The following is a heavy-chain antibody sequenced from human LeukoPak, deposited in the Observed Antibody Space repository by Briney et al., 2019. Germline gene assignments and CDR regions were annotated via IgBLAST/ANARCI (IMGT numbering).Heavy chain of an antibody. CDR3: AMGGTMVVTPSYFDY. CDR2: IMPIVGTA. Sequence: SVKVSCKTSGGTFSSYAMSWVRQAPGQGLEWVGGIMPIVGTANYAQTFQGRVTITTDESTNTPYLELASLRFRATAVYYWAMGGTMVVTPSYFDYGGQVTLVTVP. CDR1: GGTFSSYA. V-gene: IGHV1-69*05. J-gene: IGHJ4*02. D-gene: IGHD4-23*01.